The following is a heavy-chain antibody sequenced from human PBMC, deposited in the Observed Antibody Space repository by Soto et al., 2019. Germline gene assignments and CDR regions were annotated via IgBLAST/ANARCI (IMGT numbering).Heavy chain of an antibody. CDR1: CGSFSGYH. CDR2: FNHSEST. D-gene: IGHD6-13*01. J-gene: IGHJ6*02. Sequence: SETLSLTCAVYCGSFSGYHWSWIRPPPGKGLEWIGAFNHSESTYYNPSLESRVTISVDTSKNQFSLKLSSVTAADTAVYYCARRRYSSSWYKGGYYYYGMDVWGQGTTVTVSS. CDR3: ARRRYSSSWYKGGYYYYGMDV. V-gene: IGHV4-34*01.